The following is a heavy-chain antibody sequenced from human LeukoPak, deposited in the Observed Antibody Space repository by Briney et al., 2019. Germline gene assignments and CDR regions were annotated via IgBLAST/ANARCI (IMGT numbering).Heavy chain of an antibody. CDR1: GGTFSSYA. CDR3: ARAGGYCSGGSCYTWFDP. V-gene: IGHV1-69*06. Sequence: SVKVSCKASGGTFSSYAISWVRQAPGHGGEWRGGIIPIFGTADYAQKLQARVTITADKSTSTACMELSSLRSDDTAVYYSARAGGYCSGGSCYTWFDPWGQGTLVTVSS. D-gene: IGHD2-15*01. J-gene: IGHJ5*02. CDR2: IIPIFGTA.